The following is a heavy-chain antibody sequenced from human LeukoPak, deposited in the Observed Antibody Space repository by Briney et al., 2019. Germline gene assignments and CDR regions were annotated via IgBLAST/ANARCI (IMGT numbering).Heavy chain of an antibody. CDR1: GFTFDDYA. V-gene: IGHV3-23*01. CDR2: ITASGGT. CDR3: ANHYYDNSGYYFDY. J-gene: IGHJ4*02. Sequence: SGGSLRLSCAASGFTFDDYAMHWVRQAPGKGLEWVSAITASGGTYYADSVKGRFTISRDNSKNTLYLQMNSLRAEDSAVYYCANHYYDNSGYYFDYWGQGTLVTVSS. D-gene: IGHD3-22*01.